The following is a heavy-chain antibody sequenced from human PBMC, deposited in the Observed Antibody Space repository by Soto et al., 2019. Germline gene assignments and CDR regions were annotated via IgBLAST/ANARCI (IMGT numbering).Heavy chain of an antibody. Sequence: PSETLSLTCTVSGGSISSDYWSWIRQPPGKGLEWIGRISYTGSTNYNPSLKSRVTMSPDTSKMQFSLRLSSVTAADTAVYYCARGSDGDYFDSWGQGTLVTVSS. D-gene: IGHD3-16*01. CDR2: ISYTGST. J-gene: IGHJ4*02. V-gene: IGHV4-59*01. CDR1: GGSISSDY. CDR3: ARGSDGDYFDS.